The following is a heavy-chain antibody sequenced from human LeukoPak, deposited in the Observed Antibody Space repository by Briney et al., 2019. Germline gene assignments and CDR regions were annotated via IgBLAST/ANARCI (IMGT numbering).Heavy chain of an antibody. CDR1: GGSISSYY. V-gene: IGHV4-59*04. J-gene: IGHJ4*02. CDR2: IYYSGST. CDR3: ARIELDTSYYFDY. D-gene: IGHD1-1*01. Sequence: SETLSLTCTVSGGSISSYYWSWIRQPPGKGLEWIGYIYYSGSTYYNPSLKSRVTISVDTSKNQFSLKLSSVTAADTAVYYCARIELDTSYYFDYWGQGTLVTVSS.